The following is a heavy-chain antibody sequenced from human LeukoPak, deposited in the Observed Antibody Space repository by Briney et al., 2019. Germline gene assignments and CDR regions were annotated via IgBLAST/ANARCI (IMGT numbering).Heavy chain of an antibody. D-gene: IGHD6-25*01. CDR3: ARSGNLGTAAYYYMDV. J-gene: IGHJ6*03. Sequence: SVKVSCKASEYTFTDYYMHWVRQAPGQGLEWMGGIIPIFGTANYAQKFQGRVTITTDESTSTAYMELSSLRSEDTAVYYCARSGNLGTAAYYYMDVWGKGTTVTVSS. CDR1: EYTFTDYY. CDR2: IIPIFGTA. V-gene: IGHV1-69*05.